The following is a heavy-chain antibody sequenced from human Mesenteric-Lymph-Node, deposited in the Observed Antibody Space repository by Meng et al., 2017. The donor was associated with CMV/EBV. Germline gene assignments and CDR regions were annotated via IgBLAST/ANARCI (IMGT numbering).Heavy chain of an antibody. J-gene: IGHJ6*02. D-gene: IGHD3-3*01. Sequence: GESLKISCAASGFTFSDHYMDWVRQAPGKGLEWVSSLSSDNNYINYADSVQGRFTISRDNAKSSLYLQMNSLRVDDTAVYYCARAGYDFRSGYYGMDVWGQGTTVTVSS. V-gene: IGHV3-21*01. CDR3: ARAGYDFRSGYYGMDV. CDR1: GFTFSDHY. CDR2: LSSDNNYI.